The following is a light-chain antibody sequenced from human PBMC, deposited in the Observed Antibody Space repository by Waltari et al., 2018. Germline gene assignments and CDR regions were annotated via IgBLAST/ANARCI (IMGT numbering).Light chain of an antibody. J-gene: IGKJ4*01. V-gene: IGKV2-30*01. CDR3: VQGTHWPLT. CDR1: QGLVSSDVHTF. CDR2: TVS. Sequence: DVVMSQSPLYLPVTLGQPASISCRSSQGLVSSDVHTFLHWFRQRPGQSPRRLIYTVSNRDSVVPDRFSGSGSGTDVTLKISRVESDDVGVYYCVQGTHWPLTFGGVTKVEIK.